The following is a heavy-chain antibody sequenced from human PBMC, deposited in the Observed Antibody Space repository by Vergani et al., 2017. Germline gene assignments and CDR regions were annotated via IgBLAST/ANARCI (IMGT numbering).Heavy chain of an antibody. J-gene: IGHJ5*02. CDR1: GFTFSSYA. D-gene: IGHD3-10*01. CDR3: AKDVWFGEFGRFDP. CDR2: ISGSGGST. V-gene: IGHV3-23*01. Sequence: EVQVLESGGGLVQPGGSLRLSCAASGFTFSSYAMSWVRQAPGKGLEGGSSISGSGGSTYYADSVKGRFTISRDTSKNTLYLQMNSLRAEDTAVYYCAKDVWFGEFGRFDPWGQGTLVTVSS.